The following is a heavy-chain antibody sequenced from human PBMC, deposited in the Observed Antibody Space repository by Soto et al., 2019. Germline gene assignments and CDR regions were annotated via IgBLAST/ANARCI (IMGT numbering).Heavy chain of an antibody. Sequence: GGSLRLSCAASGFTVSSYSMNWVRQAPGKGLEWVSYISSSSSTIYYADSVKGRFTISRDNAKNSLYLQMNSLRAEDTAVYYCASSGSSWSRAFDIWGQGTMVTVSS. D-gene: IGHD6-13*01. CDR3: ASSGSSWSRAFDI. V-gene: IGHV3-48*01. CDR2: ISSSSSTI. J-gene: IGHJ3*02. CDR1: GFTVSSYS.